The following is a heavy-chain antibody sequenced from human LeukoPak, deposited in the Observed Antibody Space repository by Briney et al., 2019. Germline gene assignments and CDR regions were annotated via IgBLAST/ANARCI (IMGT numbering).Heavy chain of an antibody. CDR3: ARDVAIFGVVPNYGMDV. Sequence: GRSLRLSCAASGFTFSSYGMHWVRQAPGKGLEWVAVIWYDGSNKYYADSVKGRFTISRDNSKNTLYLQMNSLRAEDTAVYYCARDVAIFGVVPNYGMDVWGQGTTVTVS. CDR1: GFTFSSYG. D-gene: IGHD3-3*01. V-gene: IGHV3-33*01. CDR2: IWYDGSNK. J-gene: IGHJ6*02.